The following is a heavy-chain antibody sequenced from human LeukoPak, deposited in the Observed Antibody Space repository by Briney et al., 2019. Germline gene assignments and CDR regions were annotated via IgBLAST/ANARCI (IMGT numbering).Heavy chain of an antibody. CDR3: AKDVGKWESLHFFDY. CDR2: ISGSGAST. CDR1: GFTLSTNA. Sequence: QAGGSLRLSCLTSGFTLSTNAMSWVRQAPGKGLEWISGISGSGASTYYADSVKSRFTISRDDSRNTLYLQMNSLRGDDTAVYYCAKDVGKWESLHFFDYWGQGTLVTVSS. D-gene: IGHD1-26*01. J-gene: IGHJ4*02. V-gene: IGHV3-23*01.